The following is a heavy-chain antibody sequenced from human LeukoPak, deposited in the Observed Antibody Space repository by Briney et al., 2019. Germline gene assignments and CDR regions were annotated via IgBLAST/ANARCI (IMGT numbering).Heavy chain of an antibody. J-gene: IGHJ4*02. Sequence: PGRSLRLSCAASGFTFSSYGMHWVRQAPGKGLEWVAVIWYDGSNKYYADSVKGRFTISRDNSKNTLYLQMNSLRAEDTAVYYCARVSWTYYLDYWGQGTLVTVSS. CDR1: GFTFSSYG. CDR2: IWYDGSNK. CDR3: ARVSWTYYLDY. D-gene: IGHD3/OR15-3a*01. V-gene: IGHV3-33*01.